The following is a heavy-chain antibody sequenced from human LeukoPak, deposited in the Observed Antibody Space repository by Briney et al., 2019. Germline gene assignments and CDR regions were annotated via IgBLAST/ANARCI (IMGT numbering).Heavy chain of an antibody. CDR2: IYYSGST. Sequence: SETLSLTCTVSGGSISSYYWSWIRQPPGKGLEWIGYIYYSGSTNYNPSLKSRVTISVDTSKNQFSLKLSSVTAADTAVYYCARNDLYYGLHWGQGTLVTVSS. J-gene: IGHJ4*02. CDR3: ARNDLYYGLH. D-gene: IGHD3-10*01. V-gene: IGHV4-59*01. CDR1: GGSISSYY.